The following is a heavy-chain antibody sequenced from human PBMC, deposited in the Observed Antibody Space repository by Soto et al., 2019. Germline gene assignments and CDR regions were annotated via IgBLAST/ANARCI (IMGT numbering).Heavy chain of an antibody. V-gene: IGHV1-69*12. D-gene: IGHD2-2*01. CDR3: AGTVPLPYYCGMDV. J-gene: IGHJ6*02. CDR2: IIPIFGTA. CDR1: GGTFSSYA. Sequence: QVQLVQSGAEVKKPGSSVKVSCKASGGTFSSYAISWVRQAPGQGLEWMGGIIPIFGTANYAQKFQGRVTITADESTSTAYMELSSLRSDDTAVYYCAGTVPLPYYCGMDVWGQGTTVTVSS.